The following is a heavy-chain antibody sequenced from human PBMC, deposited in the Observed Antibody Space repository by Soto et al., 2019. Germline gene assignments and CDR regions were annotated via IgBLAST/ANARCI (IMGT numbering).Heavy chain of an antibody. D-gene: IGHD2-2*01. Sequence: ALVKVSCKASGYTFTGYYMHWLRQDPGQGLEWIGWINPNSGGTNYAQKFQGWVTMTRDTSISTAYMELSRLRSDDTAVYYCARGRDIVVVPAAIGLGDYYGMDVWGQGTTVTVSS. CDR1: GYTFTGYY. J-gene: IGHJ6*02. CDR2: INPNSGGT. CDR3: ARGRDIVVVPAAIGLGDYYGMDV. V-gene: IGHV1-2*04.